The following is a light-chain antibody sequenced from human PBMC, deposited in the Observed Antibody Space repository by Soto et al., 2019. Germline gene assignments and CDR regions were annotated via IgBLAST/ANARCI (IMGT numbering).Light chain of an antibody. CDR2: DAS. CDR3: HQRTYGPLT. J-gene: IGKJ5*01. Sequence: EIVLTQSPPTLSLSPGERATLSCRASQSINHYLAWYQQKPGQAPRLLIYDASNRATGIPARFSGSGSGTHFPLAISSLEPEDFAVYYCHQRTYGPLTFGQGTRLEIK. CDR1: QSINHY. V-gene: IGKV3-11*01.